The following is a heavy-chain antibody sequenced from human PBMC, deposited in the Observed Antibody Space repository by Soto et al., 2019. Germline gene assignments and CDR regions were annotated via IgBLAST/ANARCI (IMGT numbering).Heavy chain of an antibody. Sequence: PGGSLRLSCAASGFTFSSYAMSWVRQAPGKGLEWVSAISGSGGSTYYADSVKGRFTISRDNSKNTLYLQMNSLRAEDTAVYYCAKTSNSYGYLSWSDPWGQGTLVTVSS. D-gene: IGHD5-18*01. J-gene: IGHJ5*02. CDR2: ISGSGGST. V-gene: IGHV3-23*01. CDR3: AKTSNSYGYLSWSDP. CDR1: GFTFSSYA.